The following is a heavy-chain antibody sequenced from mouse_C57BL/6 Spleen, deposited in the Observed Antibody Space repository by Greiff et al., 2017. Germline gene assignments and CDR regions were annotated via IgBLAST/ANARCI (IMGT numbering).Heavy chain of an antibody. CDR2: IDPNSGGT. D-gene: IGHD1-1*01. CDR3: AINPPFTTVADWYVEV. J-gene: IGHJ1*03. V-gene: IGHV1-72*01. CDR1: GYTFTSYW. Sequence: QVQLQQPGAELVKPGASVKLSCKASGYTFTSYWMHWVKQRPGRGLEWIGRIDPNSGGTTYNEKFKSKATLTVDKPSSPAYMQLSSLTSEDSAVYYCAINPPFTTVADWYVEVWGTGTTVTVSS.